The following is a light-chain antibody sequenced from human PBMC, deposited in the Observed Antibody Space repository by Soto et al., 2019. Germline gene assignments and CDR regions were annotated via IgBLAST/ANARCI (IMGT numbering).Light chain of an antibody. CDR1: QSVSSSY. CDR3: QQYGSSPLT. V-gene: IGKV3-20*01. CDR2: GAS. J-gene: IGKJ4*01. Sequence: EIVLTQSPGTLSLSPGDRATLSCRASQSVSSSYLAWYQQKPGQAPRLLIFGASNRANGIPDRFSGSGSGTDFTLTISRLEPEDFAVFYCQQYGSSPLTFGGGTKVDIK.